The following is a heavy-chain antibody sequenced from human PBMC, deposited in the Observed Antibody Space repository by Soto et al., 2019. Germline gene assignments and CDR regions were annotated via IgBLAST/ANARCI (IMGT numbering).Heavy chain of an antibody. Sequence: QVQVVESGGGLVKPGGSLRLSCAASGFTFSAYYISWIRQAPGQGLEWVSLISSSSDSTKYPYTVKGRVTISRDTATNSLYLQLNSLRAEDTAVYYCARGGVKGTTSRGEVYNWGQGTLVTVSS. CDR1: GFTFSAYY. CDR2: ISSSSDST. CDR3: ARGGVKGTTSRGEVYN. V-gene: IGHV3-11*06. J-gene: IGHJ4*02. D-gene: IGHD1-7*01.